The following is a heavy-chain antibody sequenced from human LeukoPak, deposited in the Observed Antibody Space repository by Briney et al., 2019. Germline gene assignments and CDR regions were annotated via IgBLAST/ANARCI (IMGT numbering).Heavy chain of an antibody. V-gene: IGHV3-7*01. J-gene: IGHJ6*03. Sequence: GGSLRLSCEASGFTFGTYSMTWVRQAPGKGLEWVANIKQDGSEKYYVDSVKGRFTISRDNAKNSLYLQMNSLRAEDTAVYYCARVDIVVVPAEAYYYMDVWGKGTTVTVSS. CDR1: GFTFGTYS. CDR3: ARVDIVVVPAEAYYYMDV. CDR2: IKQDGSEK. D-gene: IGHD2-2*01.